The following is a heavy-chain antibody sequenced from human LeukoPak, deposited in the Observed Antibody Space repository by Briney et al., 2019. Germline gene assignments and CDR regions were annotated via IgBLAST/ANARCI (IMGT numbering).Heavy chain of an antibody. CDR3: ARGRVDQGPSSY. J-gene: IGHJ4*02. CDR2: ISSSSSYI. Sequence: GGSLRLSCAASGFTFSSYSMNWVRQAPGKGLEWVSSISSSSSYIYYADSLKGRFTISRDSAKNSLYLQMNSLRAEDTAVYYCARGRVDQGPSSYWGQGTLVTVS. V-gene: IGHV3-21*01. CDR1: GFTFSSYS.